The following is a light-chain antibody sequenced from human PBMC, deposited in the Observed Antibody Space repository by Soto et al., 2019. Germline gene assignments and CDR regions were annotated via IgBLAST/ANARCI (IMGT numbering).Light chain of an antibody. Sequence: DIQMTQSPSALSASVGDSVTITCRASQNIGSSLAWYQQKPGNVPKLLIYKASTLESGVPSGFSGSGSGTEFTLTISSLQPDDVATYYCQQYTGYPVTFGQGTRLDIK. CDR2: KAS. CDR3: QQYTGYPVT. V-gene: IGKV1-5*03. J-gene: IGKJ5*01. CDR1: QNIGSS.